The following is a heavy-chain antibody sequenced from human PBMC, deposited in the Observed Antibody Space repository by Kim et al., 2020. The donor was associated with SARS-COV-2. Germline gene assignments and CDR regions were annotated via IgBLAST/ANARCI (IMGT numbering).Heavy chain of an antibody. Sequence: GGSLRLSCAASGFTFSDYAIHWVRQAPGRGLEGVAAISYDGNNEYYADSVKGRFTISRDNSNNTLSLQMNSLRAEDTALYYCARWGHCTVTSCPSGIDLWGQGTLVTVSS. CDR3: ARWGHCTVTSCPSGIDL. D-gene: IGHD2-8*02. CDR1: GFTFSDYA. J-gene: IGHJ5*02. V-gene: IGHV3-30-3*01. CDR2: ISYDGNNE.